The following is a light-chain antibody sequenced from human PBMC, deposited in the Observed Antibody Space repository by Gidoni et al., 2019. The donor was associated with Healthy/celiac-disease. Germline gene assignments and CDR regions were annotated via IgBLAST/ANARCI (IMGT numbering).Light chain of an antibody. Sequence: EIVLTQSPATLSLSPGERATLSCRARQSVSSYLDWYQQKPGQAPRLLIYDASNRATGIPARFSGSGSGTDFTLTISSLEPEDFAVYYCQQRSNWWTFGQGTKVEIK. J-gene: IGKJ1*01. CDR2: DAS. CDR1: QSVSSY. CDR3: QQRSNWWT. V-gene: IGKV3-11*01.